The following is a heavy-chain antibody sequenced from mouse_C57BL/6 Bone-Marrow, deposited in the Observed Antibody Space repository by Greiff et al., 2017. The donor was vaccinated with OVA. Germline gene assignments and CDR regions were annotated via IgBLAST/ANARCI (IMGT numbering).Heavy chain of an antibody. D-gene: IGHD1-1*01. V-gene: IGHV1-82*01. J-gene: IGHJ1*03. CDR3: ASGLRWYFDV. Sequence: VQVVESGPELVKPGASVKISCKASGYAFSSSWMNWVKQRPGKGLEWIGRIYPGDGDTNYNGKFKGKATLTADKSSSTAYMQLSSLTSEDSAVYFCASGLRWYFDVWGTGTTVTVSS. CDR2: IYPGDGDT. CDR1: GYAFSSSW.